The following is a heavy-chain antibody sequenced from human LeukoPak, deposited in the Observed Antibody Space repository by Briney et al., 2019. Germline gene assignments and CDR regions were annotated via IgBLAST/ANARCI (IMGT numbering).Heavy chain of an antibody. Sequence: PGGSLRLSCAASGFTFSSYSMNWVRQAPGKGLEWVSSISRSGSYIYYADSVKGRFTISRDNAKNSLYLQMNSLRAEDTAVYYCAREVVGASSGDYWGQGTLVTVSS. D-gene: IGHD1-26*01. J-gene: IGHJ4*02. CDR2: ISRSGSYI. CDR1: GFTFSSYS. V-gene: IGHV3-21*01. CDR3: AREVVGASSGDY.